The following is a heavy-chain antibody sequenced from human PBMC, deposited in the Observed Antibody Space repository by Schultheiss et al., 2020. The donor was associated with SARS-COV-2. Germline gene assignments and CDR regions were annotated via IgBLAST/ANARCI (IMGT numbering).Heavy chain of an antibody. D-gene: IGHD1-1*01. Sequence: GGSLRLSCSASGFSFSSFAMHWVRQAPGKGLEYVSAISGNGDNTYYADSVKGRFTISRDNSKNTVYLQVNSLRVEDTAIYYCAKRSGLVTTGTSLGFDYWGQGTLVTVSS. V-gene: IGHV3-64*04. J-gene: IGHJ4*02. CDR1: GFSFSSFA. CDR3: AKRSGLVTTGTSLGFDY. CDR2: ISGNGDNT.